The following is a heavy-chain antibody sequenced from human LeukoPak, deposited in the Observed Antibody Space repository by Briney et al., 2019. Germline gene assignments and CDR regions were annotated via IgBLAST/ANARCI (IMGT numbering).Heavy chain of an antibody. Sequence: GGSLRLSCAASGFTFSNSAMTWVRQAPGKGLEWVSAISAGGSDTIYTDSVKGRFTISRDNAKNSLYLQMNSLRAEDTAVYYCARDRGGGDWNYWGQGTLVTVSS. CDR2: ISAGGSDT. J-gene: IGHJ4*02. CDR1: GFTFSNSA. V-gene: IGHV3-21*01. D-gene: IGHD2-21*01. CDR3: ARDRGGGDWNY.